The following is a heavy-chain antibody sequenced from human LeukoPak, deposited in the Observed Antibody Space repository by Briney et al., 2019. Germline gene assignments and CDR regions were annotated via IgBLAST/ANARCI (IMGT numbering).Heavy chain of an antibody. CDR3: AKKKSYSGYAPPFDY. D-gene: IGHD5-12*01. Sequence: GGSLRLSCAASGFTFSSYATSWVRQAPGKGLEWVSAISGSGGSTYYADSVKGRFTISRDNSKNTLYLQMNSLGAEDTAVYYCAKKKSYSGYAPPFDYWGQGTLVTVSS. CDR1: GFTFSSYA. CDR2: ISGSGGST. V-gene: IGHV3-23*01. J-gene: IGHJ4*02.